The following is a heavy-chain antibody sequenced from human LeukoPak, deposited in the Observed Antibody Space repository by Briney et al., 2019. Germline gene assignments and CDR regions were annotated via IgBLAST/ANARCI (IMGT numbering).Heavy chain of an antibody. CDR3: ARAGMGYDSSDFSPWAPVTF. D-gene: IGHD3-22*01. CDR2: IYHSGST. V-gene: IGHV4-38-2*02. Sequence: PETLSLTCTVSGYSISSGYYWGWIRQPPGKGLEWIGSIYHSGSTYYTPSLKGRVTFLVDTSKNQFSLKLTSVTAADTAVYYCARAGMGYDSSDFSPWAPVTFWGRGTLVTVSS. J-gene: IGHJ4*02. CDR1: GYSISSGYY.